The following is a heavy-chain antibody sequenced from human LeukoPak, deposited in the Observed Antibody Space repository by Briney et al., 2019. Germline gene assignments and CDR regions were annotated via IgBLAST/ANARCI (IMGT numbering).Heavy chain of an antibody. CDR3: ARAYEGYSYGFDY. J-gene: IGHJ4*02. Sequence: GESLKISCKGSGYSFTSYWIGWVRQMPGKGLEWMGIIYPGDSDTRYIPSSQGQVTISADKSISTAYLQWSSLKASDTAMYYCARAYEGYSYGFDYWGQGTLVTVSS. CDR2: IYPGDSDT. V-gene: IGHV5-51*01. D-gene: IGHD5-18*01. CDR1: GYSFTSYW.